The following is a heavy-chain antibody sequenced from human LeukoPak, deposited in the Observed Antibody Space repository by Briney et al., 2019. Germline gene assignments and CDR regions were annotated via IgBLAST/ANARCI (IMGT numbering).Heavy chain of an antibody. J-gene: IGHJ4*02. CDR1: GFTFSSYA. V-gene: IGHV3-30*02. CDR2: IHYDGARS. CDR3: AKAIWVAATSSWFCLDY. Sequence: PGGSLRLSCGVSGFTFSSYAMSWVRQAPGKGLEWVAFIHYDGARSYYADSVKGRFAISRDNSRNTLYLQMNSLRPEDTAVYYCAKAIWVAATSSWFCLDYWGQGTLVTVSS. D-gene: IGHD3-10*01.